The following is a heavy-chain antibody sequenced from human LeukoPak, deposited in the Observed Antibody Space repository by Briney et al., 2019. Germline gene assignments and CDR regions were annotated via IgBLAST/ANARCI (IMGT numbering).Heavy chain of an antibody. CDR1: GGSISSYY. V-gene: IGHV4-4*07. CDR2: IYTSGST. CDR3: ARGRGNQLPSPYMDV. J-gene: IGHJ6*03. D-gene: IGHD2-2*01. Sequence: SETLSLTCTVSGGSISSYYWSWIRQPAGKGLEWIGRIYTSGSTNYNPSLKSRVTISVDTSKNQFSLKLRSVTAADTAVYYCARGRGNQLPSPYMDVWGKGTTVTVSS.